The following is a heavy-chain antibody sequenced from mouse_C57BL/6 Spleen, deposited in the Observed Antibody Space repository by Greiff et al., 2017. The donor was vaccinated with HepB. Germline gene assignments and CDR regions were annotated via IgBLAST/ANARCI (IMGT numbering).Heavy chain of an antibody. D-gene: IGHD1-1*01. J-gene: IGHJ1*03. CDR2: IDPSDSET. CDR1: GYTFTSYW. CDR3: ARGGSSSLWYFDV. V-gene: IGHV1-52*01. Sequence: VQLQQPGAELVRPGSSVKLSCKASGYTFTSYWMHWVKQRPIQGLEWIGNIDPSDSETHYNQKFKDKATLTVDKSSSTAYMQLSSLTSEDSAVYYCARGGSSSLWYFDVWGTGTTVTVSS.